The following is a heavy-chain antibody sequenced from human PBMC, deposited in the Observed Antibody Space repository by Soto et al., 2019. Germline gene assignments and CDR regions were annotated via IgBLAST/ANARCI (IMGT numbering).Heavy chain of an antibody. Sequence: GGALRLSCADSGFTFSSDGMHWVRQAPGKGLEWVAVIKGDGSEKRYVDSVKGRLTISRDNAKNSVYLQMNSLRVEDTALYYCGRDEVRNGVGVWGHGTTVTV. CDR2: IKGDGSEK. CDR1: GFTFSSDG. J-gene: IGHJ6*02. V-gene: IGHV3-7*01. CDR3: GRDEVRNGVGV.